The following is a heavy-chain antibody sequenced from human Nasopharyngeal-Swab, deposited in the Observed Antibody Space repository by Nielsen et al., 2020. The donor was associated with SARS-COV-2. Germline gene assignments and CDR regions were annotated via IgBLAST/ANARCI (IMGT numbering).Heavy chain of an antibody. CDR1: GFTFSIYW. J-gene: IGHJ4*02. V-gene: IGHV3-48*04. CDR2: ISSSGSTI. CDR3: ARDVGRQWLD. D-gene: IGHD6-19*01. Sequence: GESLKISCAASGFTFSIYWMHWVRQAPGKGLVWVSYISSSGSTIYYADSVKGRFTISGDNAKNSLYLQMNSLRAEDTAVYYCARDVGRQWLDWGQGTLVTVSS.